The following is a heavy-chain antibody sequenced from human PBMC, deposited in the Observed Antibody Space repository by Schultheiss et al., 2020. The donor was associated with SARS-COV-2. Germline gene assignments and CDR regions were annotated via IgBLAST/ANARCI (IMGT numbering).Heavy chain of an antibody. CDR3: ARVGTAAGRDY. CDR1: GFTFSSYE. Sequence: GGSLRLSCAASGFTFSSYEMNWVRQAPGKGLEWVSYISSSGSTIYYADSVKGRFTISRDNAKNSLYLQMNSLRAEDTAVYYCARVGTAAGRDYWGQGTLVTVSS. J-gene: IGHJ4*02. V-gene: IGHV3-48*03. CDR2: ISSSGSTI. D-gene: IGHD6-13*01.